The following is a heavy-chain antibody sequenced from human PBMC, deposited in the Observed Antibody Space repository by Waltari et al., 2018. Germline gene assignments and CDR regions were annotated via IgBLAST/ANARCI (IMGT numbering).Heavy chain of an antibody. D-gene: IGHD6-13*01. CDR3: ATNPSSSSWYGTGMDV. V-gene: IGHV1-69*12. CDR1: GGTFSSYA. Sequence: QVQLVQSGAEVKKPGSSVKVSCKASGGTFSSYAISWVRQAPGQGLEWMGGIIPIFGTANYAQKFQGRVTITADESTSTAYMELSSLSSEDTAVYYCATNPSSSSWYGTGMDVWGQGTTVTVSS. J-gene: IGHJ6*02. CDR2: IIPIFGTA.